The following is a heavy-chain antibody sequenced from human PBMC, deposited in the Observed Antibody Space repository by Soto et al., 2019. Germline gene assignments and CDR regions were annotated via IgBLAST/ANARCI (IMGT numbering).Heavy chain of an antibody. J-gene: IGHJ6*02. Sequence: QVQPVQSGAEVKPPRSLVKVSCKASGGTFSSYTISWVRQSHGQGLEWLGRIIPILGIANYAQEFQGRVTITGDKSPSTAYMELSSLRSDDTAVYYGARVRAVADNYCYYGMDVWGQGTTVTVSS. CDR2: IIPILGIA. CDR3: ARVRAVADNYCYYGMDV. D-gene: IGHD6-19*01. CDR1: GGTFSSYT. V-gene: IGHV1-69*02.